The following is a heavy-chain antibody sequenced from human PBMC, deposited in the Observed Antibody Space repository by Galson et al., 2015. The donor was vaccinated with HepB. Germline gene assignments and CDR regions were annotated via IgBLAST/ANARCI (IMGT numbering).Heavy chain of an antibody. Sequence: SLRLSCAASGFTLSSYDTSWVRQAPGKGLEWVSAFSGSTGGTTYADSVKDRFTTSRDSSKNTLYLQMTSLRAEDTAVYYCARVRGIWYFDLWGRGTLVTVSS. V-gene: IGHV3-23*01. CDR1: GFTLSSYD. CDR3: ARVRGIWYFDL. J-gene: IGHJ2*01. D-gene: IGHD6-13*01. CDR2: FSGSTGGT.